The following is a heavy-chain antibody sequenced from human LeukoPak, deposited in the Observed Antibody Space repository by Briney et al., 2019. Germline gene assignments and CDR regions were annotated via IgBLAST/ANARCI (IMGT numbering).Heavy chain of an antibody. CDR1: VCSFSEYA. Sequence: PGLSLRLSCVPSVCSFSEYAMFVPREAPGKGLEGVSGISHIGYRIWYADSAKGRFTISRDNPTNPLYLPMNSLPREDTPIYPCTKVRLPTRMTTESELWGQGTQLAVSS. D-gene: IGHD4-17*01. CDR2: ISHIGYRI. V-gene: IGHV3-23*01. J-gene: IGHJ4*02. CDR3: TKVRLPTRMTTESEL.